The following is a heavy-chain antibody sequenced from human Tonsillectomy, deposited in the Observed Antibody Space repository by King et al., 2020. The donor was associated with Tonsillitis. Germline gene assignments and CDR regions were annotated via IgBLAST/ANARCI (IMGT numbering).Heavy chain of an antibody. V-gene: IGHV3-9*01. J-gene: IGHJ4*02. CDR2: ISWNSGSI. CDR3: TKGWSYRSTWPFDF. CDR1: GFTFDDYA. D-gene: IGHD6-13*01. Sequence: QLVQSGGGLVQPGRSPRLSCAASGFTFDDYAMHWVRQAPGKGLEWVSGISWNSGSIGYADSVKGRFTISRDNAKNSLYLQMNSLRAEDTALYYCTKGWSYRSTWPFDFWGQGTLVTVSS.